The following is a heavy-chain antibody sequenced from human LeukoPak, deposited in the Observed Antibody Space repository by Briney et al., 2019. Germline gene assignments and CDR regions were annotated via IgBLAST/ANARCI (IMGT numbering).Heavy chain of an antibody. D-gene: IGHD3-3*01. CDR3: ARGITIFGVVIPYYFDY. J-gene: IGHJ4*02. Sequence: SETLSLTCTVSGGSISSYYWSWIRQPPGKGLEWIGYIYYSGSTNYNPSLKSRVTISVDTSKSQFSLKLSSVTAADTAVYYCARGITIFGVVIPYYFDYWGQGTLVTVSS. V-gene: IGHV4-59*01. CDR1: GGSISSYY. CDR2: IYYSGST.